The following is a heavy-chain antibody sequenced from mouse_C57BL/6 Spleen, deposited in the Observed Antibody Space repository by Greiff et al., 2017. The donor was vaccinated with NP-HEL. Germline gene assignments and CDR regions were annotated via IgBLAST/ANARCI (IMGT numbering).Heavy chain of an antibody. CDR1: GYTFTEYT. V-gene: IGHV1-62-2*01. J-gene: IGHJ4*01. CDR2: FYPGSGSI. Sequence: QVQLQQSGAELVKPGASVKLSCKASGYTFTEYTIHWVKQRSGQGLEWIGWFYPGSGSIKYNEKFKDKATLTADKSSSTVYMELSRLTSEDSAVYFCARHEAQNYDYEGYYAMDYWGQGTSVTVSS. CDR3: ARHEAQNYDYEGYYAMDY. D-gene: IGHD2-4*01.